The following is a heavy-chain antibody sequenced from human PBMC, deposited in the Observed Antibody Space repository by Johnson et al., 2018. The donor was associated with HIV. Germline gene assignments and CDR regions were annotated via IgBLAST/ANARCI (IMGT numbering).Heavy chain of an antibody. CDR3: AREDTPFGSPHEGDAFDI. J-gene: IGHJ3*02. CDR1: GLTFSRYA. D-gene: IGHD3-16*01. Sequence: QVQVVESGGGVVQPGRSLRLSCAASGLTFSRYAMHWVRQAPGKGLEWVAVISYDGSNKYYADSVKGRFTISRDNAKNSLYLQMNSLRAEDTAVYYCAREDTPFGSPHEGDAFDIWGQGTMVTVFS. CDR2: ISYDGSNK. V-gene: IGHV3-30-3*01.